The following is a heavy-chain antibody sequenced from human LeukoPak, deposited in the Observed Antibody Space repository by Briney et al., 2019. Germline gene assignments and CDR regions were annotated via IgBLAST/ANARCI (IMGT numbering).Heavy chain of an antibody. D-gene: IGHD6-13*01. V-gene: IGHV4-59*12. Sequence: PSETLSLTCTVSGGSISSYYWSWIRQPPGKGLEWIGYIYYSGSTNYNPSLKSRVTISVDTSKNQFSLQLNSVTPEDTAVYYCAKESSSWFRSSDYYYYYYMDVWGKGTTVTVSS. CDR2: IYYSGST. CDR1: GGSISSYY. CDR3: AKESSSWFRSSDYYYYYYMDV. J-gene: IGHJ6*03.